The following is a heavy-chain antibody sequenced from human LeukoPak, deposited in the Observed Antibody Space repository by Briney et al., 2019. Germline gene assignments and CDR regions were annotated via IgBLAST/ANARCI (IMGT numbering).Heavy chain of an antibody. CDR1: GFTVSSNY. Sequence: GGSLRLSCAASGFTVSSNYMSWVRQAPGKGVGWVSVIYSGGSTYYADSVKGRFTISRDNSKNTLYLQMNSLRAEDTAVYYCARVPIANAFDIWGQGTMVTVSS. V-gene: IGHV3-53*01. D-gene: IGHD6-13*01. CDR3: ARVPIANAFDI. J-gene: IGHJ3*02. CDR2: IYSGGST.